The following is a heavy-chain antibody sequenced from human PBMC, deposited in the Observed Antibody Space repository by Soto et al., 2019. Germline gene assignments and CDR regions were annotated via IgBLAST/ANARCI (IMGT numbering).Heavy chain of an antibody. CDR2: IYDDGSA. D-gene: IGHD2-15*01. Sequence: PSETLSLTCTVSGGSISSSYWSWMRQPPGKGLEWLAYIYDDGSANYNPSLKSRATISLDMSKNQFSLKLTSVTAADTAVYYCARDKYCSGGSCRKNWFDPWGQGTLVTVSS. J-gene: IGHJ5*02. CDR3: ARDKYCSGGSCRKNWFDP. CDR1: GGSISSSY. V-gene: IGHV4-59*01.